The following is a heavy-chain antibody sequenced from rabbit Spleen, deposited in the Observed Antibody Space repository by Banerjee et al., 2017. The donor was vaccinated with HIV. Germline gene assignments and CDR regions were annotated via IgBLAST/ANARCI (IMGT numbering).Heavy chain of an antibody. CDR1: GVSFSGNSY. CDR2: IDTGSSGFT. Sequence: QSLEESGGDLVKPGASLTLTCIASGVSFSGNSYMCWVRQAPGKGLEWIACIDTGSSGFTYFASWAKGRFTISKTSSTTVTLQMTSLTAADTATYFCARDTSSSFSSYGMDLWGQGTSSPS. J-gene: IGHJ6*01. CDR3: ARDTSSSFSSYGMDL. D-gene: IGHD1-1*01. V-gene: IGHV1S40*01.